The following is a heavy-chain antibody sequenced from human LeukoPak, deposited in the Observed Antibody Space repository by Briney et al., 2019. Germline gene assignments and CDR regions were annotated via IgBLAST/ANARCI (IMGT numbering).Heavy chain of an antibody. CDR3: ARETMVRGVYYYYYGMDV. Sequence: GGSLRLSCAASGFTFSSYSMNWVRPAPGKGLEWVSSISSSSSYIYYADSVKGRFTISRDNAKNSLYLQMNSLRAEDTAVYYCARETMVRGVYYYYYGMDVWGQGTTVTVSS. V-gene: IGHV3-21*01. CDR1: GFTFSSYS. J-gene: IGHJ6*02. D-gene: IGHD3-10*01. CDR2: ISSSSSYI.